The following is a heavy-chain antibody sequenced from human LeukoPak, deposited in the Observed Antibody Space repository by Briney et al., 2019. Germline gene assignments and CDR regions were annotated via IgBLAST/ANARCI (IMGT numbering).Heavy chain of an antibody. D-gene: IGHD3-10*01. J-gene: IGHJ4*02. Sequence: ASVTVSCKASGYTFTDYYIHWVRQAPRQGPEWMGWINPKSGGTNYAQKFQGRVTMTRDTSINTAYMELSRLSSDNTAVYYCARDLSYYGSGSYYFDYWGQGALVIVSS. CDR2: INPKSGGT. V-gene: IGHV1-2*02. CDR3: ARDLSYYGSGSYYFDY. CDR1: GYTFTDYY.